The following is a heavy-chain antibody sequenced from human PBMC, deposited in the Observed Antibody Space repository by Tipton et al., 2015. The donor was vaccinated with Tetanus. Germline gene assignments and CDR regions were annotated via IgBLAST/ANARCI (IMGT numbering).Heavy chain of an antibody. CDR2: ISSRGST. CDR3: AKDRSGYSSGWYEY. J-gene: IGHJ4*02. CDR1: GFTFTTYA. V-gene: IGHV3-23*01. D-gene: IGHD6-19*01. Sequence: SLRLSCAASGFTFTTYAMSWVRQAPGRGLECVSDISSRGSTYYADSVKGRFSISRDNSKNTVYLLMNSLRAEDTAIYYCAKDRSGYSSGWYEYWGQGILVTVSS.